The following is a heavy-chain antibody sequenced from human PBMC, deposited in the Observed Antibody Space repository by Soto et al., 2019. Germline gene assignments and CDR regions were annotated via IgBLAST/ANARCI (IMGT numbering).Heavy chain of an antibody. Sequence: EVQLVESGGGLVQPGRSLRLSCAASGFTFDDYAMHWVRQAPGKGLEWVSGISWNSGSIGYADSVKGRFTISRDNAKNSLYLQMNSLRAEDMALYYCAEDRGLLLSFYFDYWGQGTLVTVSS. CDR3: AEDRGLLLSFYFDY. D-gene: IGHD6-19*01. CDR1: GFTFDDYA. J-gene: IGHJ4*02. CDR2: ISWNSGSI. V-gene: IGHV3-9*03.